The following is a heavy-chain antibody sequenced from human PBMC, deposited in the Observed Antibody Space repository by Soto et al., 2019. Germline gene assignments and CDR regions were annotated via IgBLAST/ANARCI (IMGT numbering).Heavy chain of an antibody. CDR1: GFTFSTYN. V-gene: IGHV3-21*01. Sequence: EVQLVESGGGLVKPGGSRRLSCAASGFTFSTYNMNWVRQAPGKGLEWVSSISSSSSYIYYADSVKGRFTISRDNAKNSLYLQMNSLRADDTAVYYCARGTTVAANDIDYWGQGTLVTVSS. CDR2: ISSSSSYI. D-gene: IGHD2-15*01. J-gene: IGHJ4*02. CDR3: ARGTTVAANDIDY.